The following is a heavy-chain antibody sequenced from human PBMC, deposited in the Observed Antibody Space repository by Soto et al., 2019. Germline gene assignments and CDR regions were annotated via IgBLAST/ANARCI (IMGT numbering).Heavy chain of an antibody. CDR2: INLDGSEK. CDR1: GFTFSTYW. CDR3: ARARIDY. Sequence: EVQLVESGGGLVQPGVSLRLSCAASGFTFSTYWMTWVRQAPGKGLEWVATINLDGSEKDYGDSVKGRFTVSRDNAKNSLFLQMTSLRAEDTAVYYCARARIDYWAQGTLVTVSS. V-gene: IGHV3-7*01. J-gene: IGHJ4*02.